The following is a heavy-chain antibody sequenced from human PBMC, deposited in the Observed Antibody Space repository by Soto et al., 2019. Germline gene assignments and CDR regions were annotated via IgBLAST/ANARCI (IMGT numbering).Heavy chain of an antibody. Sequence: GASVKVSCKASGYTFTSYAMHWVRQAPGQRLEWMGWINAGNGNTKYSQKFQGRVTITRDTSASTAYMELSSLRSEDTAVYYCARDAGESSSWSGVYYYYYYMDVWGKGTTVTVSS. D-gene: IGHD6-13*01. CDR1: GYTFTSYA. CDR3: ARDAGESSSWSGVYYYYYYMDV. J-gene: IGHJ6*03. CDR2: INAGNGNT. V-gene: IGHV1-3*01.